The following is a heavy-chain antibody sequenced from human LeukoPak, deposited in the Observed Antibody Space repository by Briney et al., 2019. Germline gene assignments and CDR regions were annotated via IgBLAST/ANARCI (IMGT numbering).Heavy chain of an antibody. D-gene: IGHD3-22*01. J-gene: IGHJ3*02. V-gene: IGHV3-30*03. CDR1: GFTFSSYG. CDR2: ISYDGSNK. Sequence: GGSLRLSCAASGFTFSSYGMHWVRQAPGKGLGWVAVISYDGSNKYYADSVKGRFTISRDNSKNTLYLQMNSLRAEDTAVYYCARDSGYYDSSGYYYSYAFDIWGQGTMVTVSS. CDR3: ARDSGYYDSSGYYYSYAFDI.